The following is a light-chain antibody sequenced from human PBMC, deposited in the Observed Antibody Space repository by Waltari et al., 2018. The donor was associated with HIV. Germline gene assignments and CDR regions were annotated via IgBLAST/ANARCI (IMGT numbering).Light chain of an antibody. CDR3: SSYISSATPE. CDR2: EVT. J-gene: IGLJ3*02. V-gene: IGLV2-14*01. Sequence: QSALTQPASVSGSPGQSISISCTGTSSDVGDHYVSWYQHHPGKAPKVIIYEVTNRPSGVSHRFSGSKSGNTASLTISGLLPEDEADYFCSSYISSATPEFGGGTRLTVL. CDR1: SSDVGDHY.